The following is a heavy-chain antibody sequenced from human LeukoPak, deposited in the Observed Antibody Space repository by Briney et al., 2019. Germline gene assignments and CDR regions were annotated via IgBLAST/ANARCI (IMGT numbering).Heavy chain of an antibody. CDR3: ARGGRYSGYQSDY. V-gene: IGHV4-59*01. CDR2: IYYSGST. Sequence: PSETLSLTCTVSGGSISSYYWSWIRQPPGNGLEWIGYIYYSGSTNYNPSLKSRVTISVDTSKNQFSLKLRSVTAADTAVYYCARGGRYSGYQSDYWGQGTLVTVSS. D-gene: IGHD5-12*01. J-gene: IGHJ4*02. CDR1: GGSISSYY.